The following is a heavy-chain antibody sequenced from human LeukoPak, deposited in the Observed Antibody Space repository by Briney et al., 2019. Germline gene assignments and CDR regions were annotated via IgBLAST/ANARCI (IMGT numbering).Heavy chain of an antibody. CDR2: INPSGGST. CDR3: ARRGGTEYFQH. CDR1: GYTFTSYY. J-gene: IGHJ1*01. V-gene: IGHV1-46*01. Sequence: SVKVSCKASGYTFTSYYMHWVRQAPGQGLEWMGIINPSGGSTSYAQKFQGRVTMTRETSTSTVYMELSSLRSEDTAVYYCARRGGTEYFQHWGQGTLVTVSS. D-gene: IGHD3-16*01.